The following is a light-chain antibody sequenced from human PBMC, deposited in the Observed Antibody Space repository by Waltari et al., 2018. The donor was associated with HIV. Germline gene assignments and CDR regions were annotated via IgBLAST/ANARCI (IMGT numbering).Light chain of an antibody. J-gene: IGLJ3*02. V-gene: IGLV2-14*01. CDR3: SSYTSSSTLV. CDR1: SIDVGGYNY. Sequence: QSALTQPASVSGSPGQSITISCTGTSIDVGGYNYVSWYQQHPGKAPKLMIYEVSNRPSGVSNRFSGSKSGNKASLTISGLQAEDEADYYCSSYTSSSTLVFGGGTKLTVL. CDR2: EVS.